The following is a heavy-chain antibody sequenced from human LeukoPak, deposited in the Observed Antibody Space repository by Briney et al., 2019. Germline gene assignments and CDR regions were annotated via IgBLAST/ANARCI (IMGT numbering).Heavy chain of an antibody. Sequence: GGSLRLSCAASGFTFSSYGIHWVRQAPGKGLEWVAVIWYDGSNKYYADSVKGRFTISRDNSKNTLSLQMNSLRAEDTAVYYCARGAPYYYGMDVWGQGTTVTVSS. CDR1: GFTFSSYG. V-gene: IGHV3-33*01. J-gene: IGHJ6*02. CDR2: IWYDGSNK. CDR3: ARGAPYYYGMDV. D-gene: IGHD4/OR15-4a*01.